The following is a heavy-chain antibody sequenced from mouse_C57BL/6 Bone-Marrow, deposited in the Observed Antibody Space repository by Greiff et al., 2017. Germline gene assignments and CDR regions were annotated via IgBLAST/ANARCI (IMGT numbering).Heavy chain of an antibody. CDR3: ARANYVRFAY. V-gene: IGHV1-54*01. CDR2: INPGSGGT. J-gene: IGHJ3*01. D-gene: IGHD1-1*01. CDR1: GYAFTNSL. Sequence: QVQLKQSGAELVRPGTSVKVSCKASGYAFTNSLIEWVKQRPGQGLEWIGVINPGSGGTNYNEKFKGKATLTADKSSSTAYMQLSSLTSEDSAVYFCARANYVRFAYWGQGTLVTVSA.